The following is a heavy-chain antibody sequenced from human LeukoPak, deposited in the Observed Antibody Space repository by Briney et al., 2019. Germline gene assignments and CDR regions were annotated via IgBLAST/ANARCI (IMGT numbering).Heavy chain of an antibody. V-gene: IGHV1-2*02. CDR2: INPNSGGT. J-gene: IGHJ4*02. D-gene: IGHD3-9*01. CDR3: ARDVLLYFDWLLFRPNSESFFDY. Sequence: ASVTVSCKASGYTFNGYYIHWVRQAPGEGLEGMGWINPNSGGTKFAQRFQGRVTFTRDTSISTAYMELSRLTSHDTAVYYCARDVLLYFDWLLFRPNSESFFDYWGQGTLVTVSS. CDR1: GYTFNGYY.